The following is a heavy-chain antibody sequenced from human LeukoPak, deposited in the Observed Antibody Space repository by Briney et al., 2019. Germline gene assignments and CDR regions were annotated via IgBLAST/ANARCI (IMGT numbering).Heavy chain of an antibody. Sequence: SETLSLTCTVSGYSISSAYYWGWIRQPPGEGLEWIGYIHYSGSTSYNPSLQSRVTISVDTSKNQFSLKLSSVTAADTAVYYCASGYYYDSSGSLDAFDIWGQGTMVTVSS. CDR1: GYSISSAYY. D-gene: IGHD3-22*01. J-gene: IGHJ3*02. CDR3: ASGYYYDSSGSLDAFDI. CDR2: IHYSGST. V-gene: IGHV4-38-2*02.